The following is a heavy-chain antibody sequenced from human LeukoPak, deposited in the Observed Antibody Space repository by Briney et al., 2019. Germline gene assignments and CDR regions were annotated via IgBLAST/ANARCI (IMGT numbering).Heavy chain of an antibody. CDR2: IDPIDSNT. Sequence: GESLKISCETSGYSFTSYWIGWVRQKPGKGLEWMGVIDPIDSNTKYSPSFQGQVTILADKSTKTAYLQWSSLKASDTAMYYCARFLAGDYDFLSGRSPSYIDSWGQGTLVSISS. V-gene: IGHV5-51*01. CDR3: ARFLAGDYDFLSGRSPSYIDS. J-gene: IGHJ4*02. D-gene: IGHD3-3*01. CDR1: GYSFTSYW.